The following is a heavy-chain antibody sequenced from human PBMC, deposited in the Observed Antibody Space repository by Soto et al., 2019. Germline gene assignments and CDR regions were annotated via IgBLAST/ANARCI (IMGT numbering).Heavy chain of an antibody. Sequence: QVQLVQSGAEVKKPGASVKVSCKASGYTFTSYDINWVRQATGQGLEWMGWMNPNSGNTGYARKFQGRVTMTRNTGLSTAYRRQSSVRPEDGADYYGARPPTGNHVHYRGNGNLVP. V-gene: IGHV1-8*01. CDR1: GYTFTSYD. CDR3: ARPPTGNHVHY. J-gene: IGHJ4*03. CDR2: MNPNSGNT. D-gene: IGHD6-6*01.